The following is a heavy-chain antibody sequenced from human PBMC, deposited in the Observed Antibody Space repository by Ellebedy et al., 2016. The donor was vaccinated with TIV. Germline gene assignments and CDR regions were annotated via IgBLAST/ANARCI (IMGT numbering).Heavy chain of an antibody. CDR2: ISADNGNT. CDR3: ARPTQSTYCGGDCSYGMDV. D-gene: IGHD2-21*01. Sequence: AASVKVSCKASGYTFSSYGMSWVRQAPGQGLEWMGWISADNGNTNYAQRLQGRVTMTTDTSTSTAYVELRGLRSDDTAVYYCARPTQSTYCGGDCSYGMDVWGQGTTVTVSS. V-gene: IGHV1-18*04. CDR1: GYTFSSYG. J-gene: IGHJ6*02.